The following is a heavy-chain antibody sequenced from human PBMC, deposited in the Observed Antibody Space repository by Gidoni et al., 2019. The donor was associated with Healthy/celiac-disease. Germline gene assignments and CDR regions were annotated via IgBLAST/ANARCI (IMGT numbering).Heavy chain of an antibody. D-gene: IGHD3-22*01. J-gene: IGHJ4*02. CDR2: INHSGST. V-gene: IGHV4-34*01. CDR3: ATRYYYDSSGYYNGLVDY. Sequence: GLEWIGEINHSGSTNYNPSLKSRVTISVDTSKNQFSLKLSSVTAADTAVYYCATRYYYDSSGYYNGLVDYWGQGTLVTVSS.